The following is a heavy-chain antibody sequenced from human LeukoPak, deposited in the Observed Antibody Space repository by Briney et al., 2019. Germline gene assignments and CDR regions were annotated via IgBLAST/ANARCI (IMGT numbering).Heavy chain of an antibody. Sequence: SSETLSLTCAVYGGSFSGYYWSWIRQPPGKGLEWIGEINHSGSTNYNPSLKSRVTISVDTSKNQFSLKLSSVTAADTAVYYCARVLPRSSGWYGDYYYYMDVWGKGTTVTVSS. CDR2: INHSGST. J-gene: IGHJ6*03. CDR3: ARVLPRSSGWYGDYYYYMDV. V-gene: IGHV4-34*01. CDR1: GGSFSGYY. D-gene: IGHD6-19*01.